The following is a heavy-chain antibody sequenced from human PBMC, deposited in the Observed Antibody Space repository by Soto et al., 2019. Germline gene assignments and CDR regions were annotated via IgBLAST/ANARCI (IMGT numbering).Heavy chain of an antibody. CDR2: IYYSGST. CDR3: ARHEADSSGYYGSFDY. Sequence: QLQLQESGPGLVKPSETLSLTCTVSGGSISSSSYYWGWIRQPPGKGLEWIGSIYYSGSTYYNPSLKSRVTISVDTSKNQFSLKLSSVTAADPAVYYCARHEADSSGYYGSFDYWGQGTLVTVSS. CDR1: GGSISSSSYY. J-gene: IGHJ4*02. V-gene: IGHV4-39*01. D-gene: IGHD3-22*01.